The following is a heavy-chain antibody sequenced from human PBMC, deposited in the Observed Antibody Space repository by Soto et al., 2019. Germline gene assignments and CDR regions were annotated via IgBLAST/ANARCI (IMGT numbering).Heavy chain of an antibody. Sequence: GGSLRLSCAASGFIFENFDMSWVRQAPGKGLGWISSISGSGFKKYYADSVKGRFTISRDNSKSTVYLELNNLSAEDTAVYHCAKNQGVELVPLATVDWFDPWGQGSVVTVSS. V-gene: IGHV3-23*01. CDR1: GFIFENFD. J-gene: IGHJ5*02. D-gene: IGHD1-26*01. CDR2: ISGSGFKK. CDR3: AKNQGVELVPLATVDWFDP.